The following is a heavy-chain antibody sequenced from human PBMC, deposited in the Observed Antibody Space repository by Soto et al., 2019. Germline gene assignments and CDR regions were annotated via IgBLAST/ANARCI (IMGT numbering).Heavy chain of an antibody. Sequence: QVQLRESGPGLVEPSETLSLTCTVSGDSMSSYYWSWIRQSAEKGLEWMGRISATGTTNYMPSLKSRITLSIDASKNQFSLNLKFVTAADTAGYFCARDQSGAADIWGQGTVVSVS. CDR3: ARDQSGAADI. J-gene: IGHJ3*02. CDR2: ISATGTT. D-gene: IGHD7-27*01. V-gene: IGHV4-4*07. CDR1: GDSMSSYY.